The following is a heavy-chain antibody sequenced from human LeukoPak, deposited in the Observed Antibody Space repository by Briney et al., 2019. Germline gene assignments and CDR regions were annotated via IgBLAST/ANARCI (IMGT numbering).Heavy chain of an antibody. Sequence: SETLSLTCAVYGGSFSGYYWSWIRQPPGKGLEWIREINHSGSTNYNPSLKSRVTISVDTSKNQFSLKLSSVTAADTAVYYCARGRSSRITMIVVVPRGYYMDVWGKGTTVTVSS. J-gene: IGHJ6*03. V-gene: IGHV4-34*01. D-gene: IGHD3-22*01. CDR3: ARGRSSRITMIVVVPRGYYMDV. CDR1: GGSFSGYY. CDR2: INHSGST.